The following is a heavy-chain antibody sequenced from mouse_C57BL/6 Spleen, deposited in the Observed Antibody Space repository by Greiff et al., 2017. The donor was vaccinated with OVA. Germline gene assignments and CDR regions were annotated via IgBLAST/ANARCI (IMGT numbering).Heavy chain of an antibody. CDR2: IYPRDGST. CDR1: GYTFTSYD. Sequence: QVQLKQSGPELVKPGASVKLSCKASGYTFTSYDINWVKQRPGQGLEWIGWIYPRDGSTKYNEKFKGKATLTVDTSSSTAYMELHSLTSEDSAVYFCARTAGTYYDYEGNAMDYWGQGTSVTVSS. V-gene: IGHV1-85*01. D-gene: IGHD2-4*01. CDR3: ARTAGTYYDYEGNAMDY. J-gene: IGHJ4*01.